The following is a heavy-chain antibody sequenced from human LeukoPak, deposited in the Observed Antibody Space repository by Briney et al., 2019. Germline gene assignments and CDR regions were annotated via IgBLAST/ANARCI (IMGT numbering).Heavy chain of an antibody. Sequence: GGSLRLSCAASGFTFSDFYMSWIRQAPGKGLEWVSYVNTRGSIIYYADSVKGRFSISRDNAKNSLYLQMNSLRAEDTAVYYCARYYFDSNGYYLKDYWGQGTLVTVSS. V-gene: IGHV3-11*04. CDR2: VNTRGSII. D-gene: IGHD3-22*01. CDR3: ARYYFDSNGYYLKDY. CDR1: GFTFSDFY. J-gene: IGHJ4*02.